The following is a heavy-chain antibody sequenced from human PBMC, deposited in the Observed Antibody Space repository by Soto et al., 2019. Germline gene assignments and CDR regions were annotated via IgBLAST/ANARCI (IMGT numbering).Heavy chain of an antibody. CDR3: ATRSPAFDF. CDR2: ISTSKGDS. J-gene: IGHJ4*02. Sequence: ASVKVSCKTSGYTFTSYGVAWVRQAPGQGLEWMGWISTSKGDSTYAQNFQGRVTMTTDTSTSTAYMELRSLRSDDTAVYYCATRSPAFDFWGQGTLVTVSS. CDR1: GYTFTSYG. V-gene: IGHV1-18*01.